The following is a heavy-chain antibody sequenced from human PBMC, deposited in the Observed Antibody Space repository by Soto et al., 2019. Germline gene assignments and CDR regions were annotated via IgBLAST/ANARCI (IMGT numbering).Heavy chain of an antibody. Sequence: QVQLVESGGGVVQPGRSLRLSCVASGFTFSSYAMHWVRQAPGKGLEWVAVISYDGSNKYYADSVKGRFTISRDNSKNTLYLQMNSLITEDTSVYYCARAVSSSWGFDYWGQGTLVTVSS. J-gene: IGHJ4*02. CDR2: ISYDGSNK. D-gene: IGHD6-13*01. CDR1: GFTFSSYA. CDR3: ARAVSSSWGFDY. V-gene: IGHV3-30-3*01.